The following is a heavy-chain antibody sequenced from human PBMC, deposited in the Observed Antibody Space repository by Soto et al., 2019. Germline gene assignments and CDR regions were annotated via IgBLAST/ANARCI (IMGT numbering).Heavy chain of an antibody. CDR2: IWYDGSKK. CDR3: ARDSTYRSRWYDAFDI. CDR1: GFTFSSYG. Sequence: GGALRLSCAASGFTFSSYGMHWVRQAPGKGLEGVAVIWYDGSKKYYADSVKGRFTTPRDNSKHTLYLQMHSLSAEDTAVYYCARDSTYRSRWYDAFDIRGQRTMVTVS. D-gene: IGHD6-19*01. V-gene: IGHV3-33*01. J-gene: IGHJ3*02.